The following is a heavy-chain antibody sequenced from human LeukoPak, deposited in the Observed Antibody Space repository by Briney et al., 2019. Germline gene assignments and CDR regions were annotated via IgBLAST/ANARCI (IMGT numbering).Heavy chain of an antibody. Sequence: GGSLRLSCAASGFIFSDYWMHWVRQGPGKGLVWVSAISGSGGSTYYADSVKGRFTISRDNSKNTLYLQMNSLRAEDTAVYYCAKAHQSVVITLPQGYWGQGTLVTVSS. V-gene: IGHV3-23*01. D-gene: IGHD3-22*01. CDR1: GFIFSDYW. J-gene: IGHJ4*02. CDR3: AKAHQSVVITLPQGY. CDR2: ISGSGGST.